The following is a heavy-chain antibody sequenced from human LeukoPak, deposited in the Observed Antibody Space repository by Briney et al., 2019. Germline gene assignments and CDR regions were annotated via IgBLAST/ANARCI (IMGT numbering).Heavy chain of an antibody. D-gene: IGHD2-2*01. V-gene: IGHV3-30-3*01. Sequence: GGSLRLSCAASGFTFSSYAMHWVRQAPGKGLEWVAVISYDGSNKYYADSVKGRFTISRDNSKNTVSLQMNSLRVEDTAVYYCTRDHITSWQIDFWGQGTMVTVSS. CDR1: GFTFSSYA. CDR2: ISYDGSNK. CDR3: TRDHITSWQIDF. J-gene: IGHJ4*02.